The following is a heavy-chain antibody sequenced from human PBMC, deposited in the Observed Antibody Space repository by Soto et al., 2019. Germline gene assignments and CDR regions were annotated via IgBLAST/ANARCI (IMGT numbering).Heavy chain of an antibody. J-gene: IGHJ4*02. Sequence: QVQLVESGGGLVKPGGSLRLSCAASGFTFSDHYMSWIRQAPGKGLEWVSYISSSGSSIYYADSVKGRFTISRDNAKNSLYLQMNSLRAEDTTVYYCARDDFWSGYYRYFDYWGQGTLVTVSS. D-gene: IGHD3-3*01. CDR1: GFTFSDHY. CDR2: ISSSGSSI. V-gene: IGHV3-11*01. CDR3: ARDDFWSGYYRYFDY.